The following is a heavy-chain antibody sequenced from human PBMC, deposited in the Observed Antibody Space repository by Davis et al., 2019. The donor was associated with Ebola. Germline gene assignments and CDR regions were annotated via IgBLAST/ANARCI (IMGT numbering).Heavy chain of an antibody. CDR3: ARAIGSGIDWFDP. D-gene: IGHD3-3*01. V-gene: IGHV1-18*04. CDR1: GYTFTSYY. J-gene: IGHJ5*02. Sequence: ASVKVSCKASGYTFTSYYMHWVRQAPGQGLEWMGWISAYNGNTNYAQKLQGRVTMTTDTSTSTAYMELRSLRSDDTAVYYCARAIGSGIDWFDPWGQGTLVTVSP. CDR2: ISAYNGNT.